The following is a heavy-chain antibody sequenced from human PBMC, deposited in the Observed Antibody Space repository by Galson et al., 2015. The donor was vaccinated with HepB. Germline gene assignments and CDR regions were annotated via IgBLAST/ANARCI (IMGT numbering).Heavy chain of an antibody. D-gene: IGHD1-20*01. CDR2: IDPNRDAT. Sequence: SVKVSCKASGYSFTTSYIHWVRQAPGQGLEWMGWIDPNRDATDYAQNFRGRVTMTRDTSISTAFMELSSPRYDDTAVYYCARGRLTPHIIGTYFLDYWGQGALVTVSA. J-gene: IGHJ4*02. CDR1: GYSFTTSY. V-gene: IGHV1-2*02. CDR3: ARGRLTPHIIGTYFLDY.